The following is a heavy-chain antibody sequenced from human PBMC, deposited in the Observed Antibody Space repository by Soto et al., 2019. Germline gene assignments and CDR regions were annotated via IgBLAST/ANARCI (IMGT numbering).Heavy chain of an antibody. CDR3: ARESSSSGPGDY. D-gene: IGHD6-19*01. Sequence: SETLSLTCAVSGGSISSSNWWSWVRQPPGKGLEWIGEIYHSGSTNYNASLKSRVTISIDKSKNQFSLKLSSVTAADTAVYYCARESSSSGPGDYWGQGTLVTVSS. CDR2: IYHSGST. J-gene: IGHJ4*02. CDR1: GGSISSSNW. V-gene: IGHV4-4*02.